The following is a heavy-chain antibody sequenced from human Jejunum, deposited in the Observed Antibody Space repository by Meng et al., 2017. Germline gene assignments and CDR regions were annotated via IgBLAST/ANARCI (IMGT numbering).Heavy chain of an antibody. J-gene: IGHJ4*02. V-gene: IGHV4-34*01. CDR2: IHPSGST. D-gene: IGHD1-14*01. Sequence: VPQHHVGVVLLKPSGTLSLTCLDYGGSSSGFYLSWIREPPGKGLEWIGEIHPSGSTDYNPSLKSRLTISLDTSKNQFSLSLNSATAADTGIYYCTRGTDRAKSGDYWGQGTLVTVSS. CDR3: TRGTDRAKSGDY. CDR1: GGSSSGFY.